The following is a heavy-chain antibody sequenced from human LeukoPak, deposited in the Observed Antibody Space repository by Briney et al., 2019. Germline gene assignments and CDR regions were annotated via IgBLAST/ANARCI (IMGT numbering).Heavy chain of an antibody. CDR1: GYTFTGYY. V-gene: IGHV1-2*02. CDR2: INPNSGGT. CDR3: ARGLVIRKVGATDRFDY. Sequence: ASVKVSCKASGYTFTGYYMHWVRQAPGQGLEWMGWINPNSGGTNYAQKFQGRVTMTRDTSISTAYMELSRLRSDDTAVYYCARGLVIRKVGATDRFDYWGQGTLVTVSS. D-gene: IGHD1-26*01. J-gene: IGHJ4*02.